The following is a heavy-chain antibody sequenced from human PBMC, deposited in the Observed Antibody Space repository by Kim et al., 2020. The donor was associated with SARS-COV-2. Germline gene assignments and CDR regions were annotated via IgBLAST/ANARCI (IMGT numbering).Heavy chain of an antibody. D-gene: IGHD2-2*01. CDR3: ANGGSSSSWAHLY. J-gene: IGHJ4*02. Sequence: GGSLRLSCAASGFTFSSYGMHWVRQAPGKGLEWVAVIWYDGSKKYDVDAVKGRFTICRDNSKNTLYLQMNSLRSEDTAVYYCANGGSSSSWAHLYWGQGALVTVSS. CDR2: IWYDGSKK. V-gene: IGHV3-33*06. CDR1: GFTFSSYG.